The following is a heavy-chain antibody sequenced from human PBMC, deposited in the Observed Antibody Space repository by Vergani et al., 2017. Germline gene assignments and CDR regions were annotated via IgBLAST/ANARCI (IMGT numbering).Heavy chain of an antibody. Sequence: QVQLVESGGGVVQPGRSLRLSCAASGFPFSSYAMHWVRQAPGKGLEWVAVISYDGSNKYYADSVKGRFTISRDNSKNTLYLQMNSLRAEDTAVYYCARDEGMTTVTGGFDYWGQGTLVTVSS. D-gene: IGHD4-17*01. CDR2: ISYDGSNK. CDR3: ARDEGMTTVTGGFDY. J-gene: IGHJ4*02. V-gene: IGHV3-30-3*01. CDR1: GFPFSSYA.